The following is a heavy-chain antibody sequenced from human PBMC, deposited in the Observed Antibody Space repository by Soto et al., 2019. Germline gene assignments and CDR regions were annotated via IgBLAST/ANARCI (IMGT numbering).Heavy chain of an antibody. J-gene: IGHJ4*02. Sequence: QITLKESGHTLVKPTQTLTLTCTFSGFSLSTSGVAVGWIRQPPGKALEWLAIIYWDDDTRYSPFLKSRPTITKDTSKNQVVLTMSDMDPVDTATYYCARRHPGVDQYYDYWGQGTLVTVSS. V-gene: IGHV2-5*02. D-gene: IGHD3-10*01. CDR1: GFSLSTSGVA. CDR2: IYWDDDT. CDR3: ARRHPGVDQYYDY.